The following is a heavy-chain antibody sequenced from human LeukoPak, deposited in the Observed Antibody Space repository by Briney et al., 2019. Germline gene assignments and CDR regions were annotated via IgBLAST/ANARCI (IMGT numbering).Heavy chain of an antibody. D-gene: IGHD1-14*01. Sequence: GGSLRLSCAASGFTFSSYWMSWVRQAPGKGLEWVANIKQDGSEKYYVDSVEGRFTISRDNAKNSLYLQMNSLRAEDTAVYYCARGRKAAGYYFDYWGQGTLVTVSS. V-gene: IGHV3-7*01. CDR1: GFTFSSYW. J-gene: IGHJ4*02. CDR2: IKQDGSEK. CDR3: ARGRKAAGYYFDY.